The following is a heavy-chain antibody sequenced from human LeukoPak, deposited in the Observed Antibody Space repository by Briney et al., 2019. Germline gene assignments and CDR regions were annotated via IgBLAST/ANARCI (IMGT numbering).Heavy chain of an antibody. CDR1: GFTFNDYY. Sequence: GGSLRLSCAASGFTFNDYYMNWIRQAPGKGLEWVSYISSSGSSIHYADSVKGRFTISRDNAKNSLFLQMNSLRAEDTAVYYCARGSAGVTVVEYYFDYWGQGTLVTVSS. CDR2: ISSSGSSI. J-gene: IGHJ4*02. D-gene: IGHD4-23*01. V-gene: IGHV3-11*01. CDR3: ARGSAGVTVVEYYFDY.